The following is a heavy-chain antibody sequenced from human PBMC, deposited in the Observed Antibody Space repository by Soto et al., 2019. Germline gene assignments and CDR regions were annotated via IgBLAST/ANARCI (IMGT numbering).Heavy chain of an antibody. CDR2: IYYSGST. CDR1: GGSISSGGYY. CDR3: ASGLGEFLAAERWVDV. J-gene: IGHJ5*02. V-gene: IGHV4-31*03. Sequence: QVQLQESGPGLVKPSQTLSLTCTVSGGSISSGGYYCSWIRQHPGKGMEWIGYIYYSGSTYYNTYLKRRVSISLDTAKNQFTLKRSTVSAADSTVYYCASGLGEFLAAERWVDVWGQGTLVTVSS. D-gene: IGHD3-10*01.